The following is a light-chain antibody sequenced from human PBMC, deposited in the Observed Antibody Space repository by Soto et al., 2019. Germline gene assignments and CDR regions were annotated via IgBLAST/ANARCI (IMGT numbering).Light chain of an antibody. CDR1: HSLLHSNGYNY. Sequence: DIVMTQSPLSLPVTPGEPASISCRSSHSLLHSNGYNYLDWYLQKPGQSPQLLIYLGSNRASGVPDRFSGSGSGTDFTLKINRVEAEDVGVYYCMQALQTSITFGQGTRLEIK. CDR2: LGS. J-gene: IGKJ5*01. CDR3: MQALQTSIT. V-gene: IGKV2-28*01.